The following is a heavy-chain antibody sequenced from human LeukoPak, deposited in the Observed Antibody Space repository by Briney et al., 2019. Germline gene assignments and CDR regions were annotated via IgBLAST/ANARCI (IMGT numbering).Heavy chain of an antibody. CDR1: GFTFSSFG. CDR3: AGGLAAAYNWFDP. D-gene: IGHD6-13*01. V-gene: IGHV3-33*01. J-gene: IGHJ5*02. Sequence: GGSLRLSCAASGFTFSSFGMHWVRQAPGKGLEWVAVIWYDGSNEYYADSVKGRFTISRDNSQNMLYLQMDSLRAEDTSIYYCAGGLAAAYNWFDPWGQGTLVTVSS. CDR2: IWYDGSNE.